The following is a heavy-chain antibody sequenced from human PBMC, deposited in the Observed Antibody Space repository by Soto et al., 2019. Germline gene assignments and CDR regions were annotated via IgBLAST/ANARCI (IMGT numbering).Heavy chain of an antibody. D-gene: IGHD3-22*01. J-gene: IGHJ4*02. CDR2: IYYSGST. CDR1: GGSISSYY. CDR3: ARHYYDSSGSPFDY. Sequence: SSETLFLTCNVSGGSISSYYWSWIRQPPGKGLEWIGFIYYSGSTDYNPSLKSRVTISVDTSKNHFSLTLSSVTAADTAVYYCARHYYDSSGSPFDYWGQGTLVTVSS. V-gene: IGHV4-59*08.